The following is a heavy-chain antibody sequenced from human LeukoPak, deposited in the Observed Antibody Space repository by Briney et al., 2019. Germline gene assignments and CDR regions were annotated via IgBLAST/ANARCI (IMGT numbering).Heavy chain of an antibody. V-gene: IGHV3-11*01. CDR2: ISSSGSTI. CDR3: ARKGFVCSSTSCYNDAFDI. J-gene: IGHJ3*02. CDR1: GFTFSDYY. Sequence: PGGSLRLSCAASGFTFSDYYMSWIRQAPGKGLEWVSYISSSGSTIYYADSVKGRFTISRDNAKNSLYLQMNSLRAEDTAVYYCARKGFVCSSTSCYNDAFDIWGQGTTVTVSS. D-gene: IGHD2-2*02.